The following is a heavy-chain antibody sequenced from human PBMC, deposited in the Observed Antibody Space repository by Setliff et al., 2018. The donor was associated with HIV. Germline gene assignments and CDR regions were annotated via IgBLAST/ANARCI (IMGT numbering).Heavy chain of an antibody. J-gene: IGHJ6*03. CDR3: ARCGAGEWHLYMDV. V-gene: IGHV1-69*02. CDR2: SIPILGIG. D-gene: IGHD3-16*01. Sequence: SVKVSCKASGGTFSSYTINWVRQAPGQGLEWMGRSIPILGIGNDEQAQKFKGRVTFTADKSTSTVYVELSSLRSEDTAVYYCARCGAGEWHLYMDVWGKGTAVTVSS. CDR1: GGTFSSYT.